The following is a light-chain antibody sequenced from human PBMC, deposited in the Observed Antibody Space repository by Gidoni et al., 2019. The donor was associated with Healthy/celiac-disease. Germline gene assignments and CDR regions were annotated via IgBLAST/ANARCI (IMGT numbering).Light chain of an antibody. J-gene: IGKJ1*01. CDR3: QQYNSYSPWT. V-gene: IGKV1-5*03. Sequence: DIKMTQSPSTLSASVGDRVTITCRASQSICSWLAWYQQKPGKAPKLLIYKASSLESGVPSRFSSSGSGTEFTLTISSLQPDDFATYYCQQYNSYSPWTFGQGTKVEIK. CDR1: QSICSW. CDR2: KAS.